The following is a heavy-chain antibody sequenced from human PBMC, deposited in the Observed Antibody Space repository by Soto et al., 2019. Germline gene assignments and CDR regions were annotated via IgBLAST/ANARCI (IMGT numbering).Heavy chain of an antibody. CDR2: ISGRGGRT. V-gene: IGHV3-23*01. D-gene: IGHD6-13*01. Sequence: EVQLLESGGGLVQPGGSLRLSCAASGFTFSTYAMHWVRQAPGKGLEWVAAISGRGGRTYYADSVKGRFTISRDNSKKARSLQMNSLRADSTAVDYCAKTPVARAAAGSGGGGYFDYWGQGTLVTVSS. J-gene: IGHJ4*02. CDR3: AKTPVARAAAGSGGGGYFDY. CDR1: GFTFSTYA.